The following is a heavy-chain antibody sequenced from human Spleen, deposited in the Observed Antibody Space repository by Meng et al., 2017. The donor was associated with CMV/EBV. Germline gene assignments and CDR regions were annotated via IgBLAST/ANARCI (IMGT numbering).Heavy chain of an antibody. D-gene: IGHD7-27*01. Sequence: ASVKVSCKASGYTFTAHYFHWVRQAPGQGLEWMGWIHPHRGDTNYAQQFQGRVTLTRDTSINTGYMELTRLTSHDTAVYYCARDNNWGTDYWGQGTLVTVSS. CDR3: ARDNNWGTDY. CDR2: IHPHRGDT. V-gene: IGHV1-2*02. CDR1: GYTFTAHY. J-gene: IGHJ4*02.